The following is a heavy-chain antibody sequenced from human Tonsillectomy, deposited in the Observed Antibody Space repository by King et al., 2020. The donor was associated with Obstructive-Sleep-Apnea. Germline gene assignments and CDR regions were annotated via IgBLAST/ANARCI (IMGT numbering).Heavy chain of an antibody. CDR2: ITAYNGNT. CDR1: GYTFTSYA. J-gene: IGHJ6*02. Sequence: VQLVQSGAEVKKPGASVTVSCKASGYTFTSYAISWVRQAPGQGLEWMGWITAYNGNTYYAQRLQGRVTMTTDTSTSTAYMDLRSLKSDDTAVYYCARSPLPNMPFNMDVWGQGTTVTVSS. CDR3: ARSPLPNMPFNMDV. D-gene: IGHD2-2*01. V-gene: IGHV1-18*01.